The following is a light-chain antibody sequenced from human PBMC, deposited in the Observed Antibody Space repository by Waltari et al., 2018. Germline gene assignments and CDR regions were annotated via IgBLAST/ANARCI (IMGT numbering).Light chain of an antibody. J-gene: IGLJ2*01. CDR3: QSYDSSLSGHVV. CDR2: GNS. CDR1: SSHIAAGYD. V-gene: IGLV1-40*01. Sequence: QSVLTQPPSVSGSRGPVAILAGPGISSHIAAGYDVQWQQQLPGPAPKLLIYGNSNRPSGVPDRFSGSKSGTSASLAITGLQAEDEADYYCQSYDSSLSGHVVFGGGTKLTVL.